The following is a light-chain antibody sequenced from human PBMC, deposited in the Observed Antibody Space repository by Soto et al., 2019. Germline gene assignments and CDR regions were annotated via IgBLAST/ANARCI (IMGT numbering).Light chain of an antibody. V-gene: IGLV2-23*02. CDR3: CSYAGSYTFGV. CDR2: EVT. Sequence: QSVLAQPASVSGSPEQSITISCTGTSSDVGTYNLVSWYQQHPGKAPKLIIYEVTERPSGISNRFSGSKFGNTASLTISGLLPEDEADYYCCSYAGSYTFGVFGTGTKV. CDR1: SSDVGTYNL. J-gene: IGLJ1*01.